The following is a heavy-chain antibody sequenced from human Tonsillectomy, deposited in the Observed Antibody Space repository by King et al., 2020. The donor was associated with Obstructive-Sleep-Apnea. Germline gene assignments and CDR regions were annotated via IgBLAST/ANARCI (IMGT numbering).Heavy chain of an antibody. CDR2: ISYDGSNK. V-gene: IGHV3-30*18. D-gene: IGHD4-11*01. CDR3: AKTLLPTSPHYYYGMDV. Sequence: VQLVESGGGVVQPGRSLRLSCAASGFTFSSYGMHWVRQAPGKGLEWVAVISYDGSNKNYADSLKGRFTISRDNSKNTLYLQMNSLRAEDTGVYYCAKTLLPTSPHYYYGMDVWGQGTTVTVSS. CDR1: GFTFSSYG. J-gene: IGHJ6*02.